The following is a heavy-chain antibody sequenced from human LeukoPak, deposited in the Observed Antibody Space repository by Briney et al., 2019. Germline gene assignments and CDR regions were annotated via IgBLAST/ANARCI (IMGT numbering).Heavy chain of an antibody. CDR3: AKIGGMSVDTGAFDI. CDR2: ISGSGGSA. Sequence: PGGSLRLSCAASGFTFSSYAMSWVRQAPGKGLEWVSAISGSGGSAYYADSVKGRFTISRDNSKNTLYLQMNSLRAEDTAVYYCAKIGGMSVDTGAFDIWGQGTMVTVSS. J-gene: IGHJ3*02. D-gene: IGHD3-10*01. V-gene: IGHV3-23*01. CDR1: GFTFSSYA.